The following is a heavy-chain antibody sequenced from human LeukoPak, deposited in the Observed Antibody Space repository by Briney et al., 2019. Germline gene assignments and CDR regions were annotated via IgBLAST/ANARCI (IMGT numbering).Heavy chain of an antibody. Sequence: ASVKVFCKASGYTFSSYGISWVRQAPGQGLEWMGWISAYNGNTNYRQKLQGRVTMTTDTFMGTAYMDLRSLRSDDTAIYYCARDSPDGSGTYYNDSPDYWGQGTLVTVSS. CDR1: GYTFSSYG. V-gene: IGHV1-18*01. CDR2: ISAYNGNT. D-gene: IGHD3-10*01. CDR3: ARDSPDGSGTYYNDSPDY. J-gene: IGHJ4*02.